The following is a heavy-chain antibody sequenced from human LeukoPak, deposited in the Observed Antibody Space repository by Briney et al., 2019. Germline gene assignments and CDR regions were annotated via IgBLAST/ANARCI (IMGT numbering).Heavy chain of an antibody. D-gene: IGHD6-19*01. CDR2: IYNGGST. V-gene: IGHV4-59*01. Sequence: PSETLSLTCTVSGVSISSNYWSWIRQPPGKGLEWIGYIYNGGSTNYNPSLKSRVTISVDTSKNQFSLKLSSVTAADTAVYYCARVNPSGWAVGDAFDIWGQGTMVTVSS. CDR1: GVSISSNY. J-gene: IGHJ3*02. CDR3: ARVNPSGWAVGDAFDI.